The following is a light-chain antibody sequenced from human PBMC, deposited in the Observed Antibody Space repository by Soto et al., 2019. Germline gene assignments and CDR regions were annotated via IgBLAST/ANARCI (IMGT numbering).Light chain of an antibody. CDR1: SSDVGAYNY. V-gene: IGLV2-11*01. J-gene: IGLJ2*01. Sequence: QSALTQPRSVSGSPGQSVTISCTGTSSDVGAYNYVSWFQQHPGKAPKLMMSDVSKRPSGVPDRFSGSKSGTTASLTISGLQDEDEADYYCCSYAGSYTLLFGGGTKVTVL. CDR3: CSYAGSYTLL. CDR2: DVS.